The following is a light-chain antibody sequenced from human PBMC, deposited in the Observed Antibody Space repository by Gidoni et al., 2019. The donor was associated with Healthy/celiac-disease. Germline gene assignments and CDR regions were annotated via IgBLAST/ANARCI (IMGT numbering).Light chain of an antibody. J-gene: IGKJ4*01. CDR3: QQRSNWLRA. Sequence: EIVLTQSPATLSLSPGERATLPCRASQSVSSYLAWYQQKPGQAPRLLIYDASNRATGIPARFSGSGSGTDFTLTISSLGPEDFAVYYCQQRSNWLRAFGGGTKVEIK. CDR1: QSVSSY. V-gene: IGKV3-11*01. CDR2: DAS.